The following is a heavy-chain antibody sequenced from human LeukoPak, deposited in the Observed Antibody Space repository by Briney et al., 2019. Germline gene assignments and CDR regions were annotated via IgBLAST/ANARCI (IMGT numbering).Heavy chain of an antibody. CDR2: ISYDGSNK. Sequence: GRSLRLSCATSGFTFSSYGMHWVRQAPGKGLEWVAVISYDGSNKYYADSVKGRFTISRDNSKNTLYLQMNSLRAEDTAVYYCAKATDYYDSSGMGAFDIWGQGTMVTVSS. CDR3: AKATDYYDSSGMGAFDI. J-gene: IGHJ3*02. V-gene: IGHV3-30*18. CDR1: GFTFSSYG. D-gene: IGHD3-22*01.